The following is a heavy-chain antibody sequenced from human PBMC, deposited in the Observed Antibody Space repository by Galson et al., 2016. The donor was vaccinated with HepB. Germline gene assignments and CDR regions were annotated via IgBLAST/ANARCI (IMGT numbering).Heavy chain of an antibody. Sequence: SLRLSCADSGFTFSSDSMNWVRQAPGKGLVWVSRINPGGSTTGFADSVKGRFTISRDNAKNTVYLYMNRLRAEDTGVYYCARDFDIIGDYWGQGTLVTVSS. CDR2: INPGGSTT. CDR1: GFTFSSDS. J-gene: IGHJ4*02. CDR3: ARDFDIIGDY. D-gene: IGHD3-16*01. V-gene: IGHV3-74*01.